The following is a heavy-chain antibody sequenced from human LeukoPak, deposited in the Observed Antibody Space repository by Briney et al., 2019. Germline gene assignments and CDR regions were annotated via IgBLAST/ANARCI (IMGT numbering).Heavy chain of an antibody. CDR2: ISGSGGDT. CDR3: TRPYYDYLTGYYSDY. Sequence: GGSLRLSCATSGFTFSTYAMSWVRQAPGKGLEWVSSISGSGGDTYYADAVKGRFTISRDNSKNTLYLQMNSLKTEDTAVYYCTRPYYDYLTGYYSDYWGQGTLVTVSS. CDR1: GFTFSTYA. D-gene: IGHD3-9*01. V-gene: IGHV3-23*01. J-gene: IGHJ4*02.